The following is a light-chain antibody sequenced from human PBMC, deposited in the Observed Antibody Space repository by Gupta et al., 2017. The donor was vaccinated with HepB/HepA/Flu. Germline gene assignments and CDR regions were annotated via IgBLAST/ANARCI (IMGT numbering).Light chain of an antibody. CDR2: DAS. CDR3: QQRSNWHPLT. Sequence: EIVLTQSPATLSLSPGERATLSCRASQSVSSYLAWYQQKPGQAPRLLIYDASNRATGIPARFSGSGPGTDFTLTISSLEPEDFAVYYCQQRSNWHPLTFGGGTKVRSN. J-gene: IGKJ4*01. V-gene: IGKV3D-11*02. CDR1: QSVSSY.